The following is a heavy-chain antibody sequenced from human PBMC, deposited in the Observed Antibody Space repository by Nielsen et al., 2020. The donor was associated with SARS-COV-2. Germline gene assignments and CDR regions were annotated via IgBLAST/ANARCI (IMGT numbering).Heavy chain of an antibody. J-gene: IGHJ6*03. CDR2: TYYRSKWNN. Sequence: WIRQSPSRGLEWLGRTYYRSKWNNDYAVSVKSRITINPDTSKNQFSLQLSSVTPEDTAVYYCARGTYVVVVPAASRGYYYYYMDVWGKGTTVTVSS. D-gene: IGHD2-2*01. CDR3: ARGTYVVVVPAASRGYYYYYMDV. V-gene: IGHV6-1*01.